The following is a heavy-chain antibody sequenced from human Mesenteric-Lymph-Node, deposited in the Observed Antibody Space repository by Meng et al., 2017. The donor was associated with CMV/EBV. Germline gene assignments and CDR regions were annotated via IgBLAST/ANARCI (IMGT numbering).Heavy chain of an antibody. CDR1: GFTFSSYA. V-gene: IGHV3-20*01. CDR2: INWNGDST. D-gene: IGHD3-10*01. Sequence: GGSLKISCAASGFTFSSYAMSWVRQAPGKGLEWVSGINWNGDSTGYADSVKGRFTISRDNAKNSLYLQMDSLRAEDTALYHCARPHYGSGRHFYYYGMDVWGQGTTVTVSS. J-gene: IGHJ6*02. CDR3: ARPHYGSGRHFYYYGMDV.